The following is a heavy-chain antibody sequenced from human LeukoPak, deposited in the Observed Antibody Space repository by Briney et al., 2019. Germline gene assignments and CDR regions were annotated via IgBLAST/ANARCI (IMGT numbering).Heavy chain of an antibody. D-gene: IGHD6-19*01. CDR3: AKDAVAGLDYYYYMDV. CDR2: ISGSGGST. Sequence: GTSLRLSCAATGFTFSHYGIPWVRQAPGKGLEWVSAISGSGGSTYYADSVRGRFTISRDDSKNTLYLQMNSLRAEDTAVYYCAKDAVAGLDYYYYMDVWGKGTTVTVSS. J-gene: IGHJ6*03. V-gene: IGHV3-23*01. CDR1: GFTFSHYG.